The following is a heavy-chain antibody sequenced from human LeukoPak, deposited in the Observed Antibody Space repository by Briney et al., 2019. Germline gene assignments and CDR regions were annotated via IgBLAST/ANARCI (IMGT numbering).Heavy chain of an antibody. Sequence: SETLSLTCTVSGGSISSYYWSWIRQPPGKGLEWIGYIYYSGSTNYNPSLKSRVTISVDTSKNQFSLKLSSVTAADTAVYYCARDLGSSLYHYMDVWGKGTTVTVSS. D-gene: IGHD3-10*01. J-gene: IGHJ6*03. CDR1: GGSISSYY. CDR3: ARDLGSSLYHYMDV. CDR2: IYYSGST. V-gene: IGHV4-59*12.